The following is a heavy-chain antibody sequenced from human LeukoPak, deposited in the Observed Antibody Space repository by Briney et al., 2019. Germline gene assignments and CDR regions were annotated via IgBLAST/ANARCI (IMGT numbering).Heavy chain of an antibody. CDR3: ASVLTGSYYYYGMDV. CDR1: GGSISSYY. CDR2: IYYNGST. Sequence: SETLSLTCSVSGGSISSYYWSWIRQPPGKGLEWIGYIYYNGSTNYNPSLKSRVTISVDTSKNQFSLKLSSVTAADTAVYYCASVLTGSYYYYGMDVWGQGTTVTVSS. J-gene: IGHJ6*02. D-gene: IGHD3-9*01. V-gene: IGHV4-59*01.